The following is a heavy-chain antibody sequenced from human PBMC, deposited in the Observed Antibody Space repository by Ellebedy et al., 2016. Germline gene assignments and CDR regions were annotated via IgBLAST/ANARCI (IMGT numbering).Heavy chain of an antibody. CDR3: ARLYGGVTVFDS. Sequence: GGSLRLSXAASGFTLSSYWMSWVRQAPGKGLEWVASIKEDGSDKKFVDSAKGRFAIYRDNAENSLYLQMNSLRAEDTAVYYCARLYGGVTVFDSWGRGTLVTVSS. D-gene: IGHD4-23*01. V-gene: IGHV3-7*03. CDR2: IKEDGSDK. CDR1: GFTLSSYW. J-gene: IGHJ4*02.